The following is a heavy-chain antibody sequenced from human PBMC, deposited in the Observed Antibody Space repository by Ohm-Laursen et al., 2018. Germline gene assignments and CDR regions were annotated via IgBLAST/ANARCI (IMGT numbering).Heavy chain of an antibody. J-gene: IGHJ4*02. Sequence: SGYSMNWVRQAPGKGLEWISYISNVVSVTWYADSVKGRFTVSRDNAKNSLYLQMNSLRAEDTAVYYCARDGMEVTLDYWGQGTLVTVSS. D-gene: IGHD1-1*01. CDR3: ARDGMEVTLDY. V-gene: IGHV3-48*04. CDR1: SGYS. CDR2: ISNVVSVT.